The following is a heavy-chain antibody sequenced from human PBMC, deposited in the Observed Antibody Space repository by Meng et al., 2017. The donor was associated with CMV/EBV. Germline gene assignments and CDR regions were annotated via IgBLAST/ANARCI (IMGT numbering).Heavy chain of an antibody. CDR1: GASISSYY. CDR3: ARVGLYYYESSGHFDY. Sequence: QWQLRESLSGWFTLSGTPSHTCTVSGASISSYYWSWIRQPAGKGLEWIGLINTSGSTNYHPSLKSRVTMSVDTSKNQFSLKLRSVPAADTAVYYCARVGLYYYESSGHFDYWGKGTLVTVSS. CDR2: INTSGST. V-gene: IGHV4-4*07. J-gene: IGHJ4*02. D-gene: IGHD3-22*01.